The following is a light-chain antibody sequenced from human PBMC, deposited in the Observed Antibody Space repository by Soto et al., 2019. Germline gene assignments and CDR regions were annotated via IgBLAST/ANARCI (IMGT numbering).Light chain of an antibody. V-gene: IGKV3-20*01. J-gene: IGKJ4*01. Sequence: EIVLTQSPGTLSLSPGERATLSCRASQSVSSSFLAWYQQKPGQAHRLLIYGASSRATGIPDRFSGSGSGTEFTLTISRLEPEDVAVYYCQQYGSSPLTFGGGTKVEIK. CDR1: QSVSSSF. CDR2: GAS. CDR3: QQYGSSPLT.